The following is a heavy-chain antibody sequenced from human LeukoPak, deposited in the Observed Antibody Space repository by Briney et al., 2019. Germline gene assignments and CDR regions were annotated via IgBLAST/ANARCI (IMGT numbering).Heavy chain of an antibody. CDR3: AREQQLVRNDAFDI. Sequence: ASVKVSCKASGYAFTDYYMHWVQQAPGKGLEWMGRVDPEDGETIYAEKFQGRVTITADTSTDTAYMELSSLRSEDTAVYYCAREQQLVRNDAFDIWGQGTMVTVSS. J-gene: IGHJ3*02. CDR1: GYAFTDYY. CDR2: VDPEDGET. V-gene: IGHV1-69-2*01. D-gene: IGHD6-13*01.